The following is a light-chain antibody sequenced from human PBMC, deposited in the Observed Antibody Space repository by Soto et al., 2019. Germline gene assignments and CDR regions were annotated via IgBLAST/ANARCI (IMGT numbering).Light chain of an antibody. CDR1: SSDVGGYRY. Sequence: QSVLTQPASVSGSPGQSITISCTGTSSDVGGYRYVSWYQQHPGKAPELMIYEVSNRPSGVSNRFSGSKSGNTASLTISGRQAEDEAYYYCSSYTNTITLVFGTGTKLTVL. CDR3: SSYTNTITLV. V-gene: IGLV2-14*01. J-gene: IGLJ1*01. CDR2: EVS.